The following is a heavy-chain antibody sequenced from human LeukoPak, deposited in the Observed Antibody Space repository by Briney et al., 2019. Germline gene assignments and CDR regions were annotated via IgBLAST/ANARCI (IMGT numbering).Heavy chain of an antibody. CDR1: GGSFSGYY. CDR2: INHSGST. V-gene: IGHV4-34*01. Sequence: LETLSLTCAVYGGSFSGYYWSWIRQPPGKGLEWIGEINHSGSTNYNPSLKSRVTISVDTSKNQFSLKLSSVTAADTAVYYCARGGKGRGIVVVPAAIKSWFDPWGQGTLVTVSS. D-gene: IGHD2-2*02. J-gene: IGHJ5*02. CDR3: ARGGKGRGIVVVPAAIKSWFDP.